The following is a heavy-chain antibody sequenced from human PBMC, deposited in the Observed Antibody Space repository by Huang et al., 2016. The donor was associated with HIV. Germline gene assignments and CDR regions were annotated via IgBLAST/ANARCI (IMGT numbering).Heavy chain of an antibody. CDR1: GFTFSSYG. Sequence: QVQLVESGGGVVQPGRSLRISCAASGFTFSSYGMHWVRQAPGKGLGWVAVISYDGKTKYYADSVKGRFSISRDNSKTTVYLQLNSLRVEDTAVYYCAKGGSAAAVIDFWGQGTLVTVSS. V-gene: IGHV3-30*18. CDR2: ISYDGKTK. J-gene: IGHJ4*02. D-gene: IGHD6-13*01. CDR3: AKGGSAAAVIDF.